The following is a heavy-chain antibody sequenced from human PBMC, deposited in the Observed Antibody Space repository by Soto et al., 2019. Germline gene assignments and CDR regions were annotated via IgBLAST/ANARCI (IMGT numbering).Heavy chain of an antibody. Sequence: GGSLRLSYAASGFTFSSYAMSWVRQAPGKGLEWVSAISGSGGSTYYADSVKGRFTISRDNSKNTLYLQMNSLRAEDTAVYYCAKVHCSGGSCYVGYYYYGMDVWGQGTTVTVSS. CDR1: GFTFSSYA. D-gene: IGHD2-15*01. CDR2: ISGSGGST. J-gene: IGHJ6*02. V-gene: IGHV3-23*01. CDR3: AKVHCSGGSCYVGYYYYGMDV.